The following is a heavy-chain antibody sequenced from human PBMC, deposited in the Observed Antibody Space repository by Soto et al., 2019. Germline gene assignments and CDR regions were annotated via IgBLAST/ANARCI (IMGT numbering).Heavy chain of an antibody. V-gene: IGHV1-69*06. Sequence: GASVKVSCKASGGTFSSYAISWVRQAPGQGLEWMGGIIPIFGTANYAQKFQGRVTITADKSTSTAYMELSSLRSEDTAVYYCARGVRFLEWLWPLDMDVWGQGTTVTVSS. CDR3: ARGVRFLEWLWPLDMDV. CDR1: GGTFSSYA. CDR2: IIPIFGTA. D-gene: IGHD3-3*01. J-gene: IGHJ6*02.